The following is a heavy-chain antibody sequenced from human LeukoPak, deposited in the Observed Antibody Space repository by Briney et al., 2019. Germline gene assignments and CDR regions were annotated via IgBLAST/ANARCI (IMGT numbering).Heavy chain of an antibody. CDR2: ISAYNGNT. Sequence: GASVKVSCKASGYTFTSYGISWVRQAPGQGLEWMGWISAYNGNTNYAQKLQGRVTMTTDTSTSTAYMELRSLRSDDTAVYYCARVFPGGYGYGRHFDYWGQGTLVTVSS. CDR1: GYTFTSYG. V-gene: IGHV1-18*01. CDR3: ARVFPGGYGYGRHFDY. D-gene: IGHD5-18*01. J-gene: IGHJ4*02.